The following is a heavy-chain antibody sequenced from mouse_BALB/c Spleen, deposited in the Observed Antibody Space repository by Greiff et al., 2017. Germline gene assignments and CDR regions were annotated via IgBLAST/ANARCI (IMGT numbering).Heavy chain of an antibody. Sequence: DVKLVESGGGLVQPGGSRTLSCAASGFTFSSFGMHWVRQAPEKGLEWVAYISSGSSTIYYTDTVKGRFTISRDNPKNTLFLQMTSLRSEDPAMYYCARCYYESCGFAYWGQGTLVTVSA. CDR2: ISSGSSTI. D-gene: IGHD2-4*01. J-gene: IGHJ3*01. CDR1: GFTFSSFG. V-gene: IGHV5-17*02. CDR3: ARCYYESCGFAY.